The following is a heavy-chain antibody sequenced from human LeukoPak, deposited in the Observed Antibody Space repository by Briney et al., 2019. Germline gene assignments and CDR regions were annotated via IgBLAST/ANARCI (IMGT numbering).Heavy chain of an antibody. CDR2: IFTSGST. J-gene: IGHJ4*02. D-gene: IGHD1-26*01. V-gene: IGHV4-4*07. CDR3: AREVGPYYFDY. CDR1: GGSISSYY. Sequence: SETLSLTCTVSGGSISSYYWSWVRQPAGKGLEWIGRIFTSGSTDYNPSLKSRVTMSVDTSKNQFSLKLSFVTAADTAVFYCAREVGPYYFDYWGQGTLVTVSS.